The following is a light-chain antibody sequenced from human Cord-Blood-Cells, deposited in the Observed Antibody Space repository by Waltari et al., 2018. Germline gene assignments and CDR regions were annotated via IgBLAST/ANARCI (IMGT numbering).Light chain of an antibody. CDR1: QSISSW. CDR2: DAS. CDR3: QQYNSYSWA. J-gene: IGKJ1*01. Sequence: DIQMTQSPSPLSASVGARVTITCRASQSISSWLAWYQQKPGKAPKLLIYDASSLESGVPSRFSGSGSGTEFTLTISSLQPYDFATYYCQQYNSYSWAFGQGTKVEIK. V-gene: IGKV1-5*01.